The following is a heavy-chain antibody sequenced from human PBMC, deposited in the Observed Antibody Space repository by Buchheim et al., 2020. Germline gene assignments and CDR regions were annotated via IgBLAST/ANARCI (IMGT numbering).Heavy chain of an antibody. J-gene: IGHJ5*02. V-gene: IGHV3-23*01. Sequence: EVRLLESGGGLVQRGGSLGLSCAASGFTFNNCDMAWVRQAPGKGLEWVSLIGGSGGGTYYADSVQGRFTISRDNSMNKLYLQMNSLRAEDAAMYYCAKLTKTGNGRGWFGPWGQGTL. D-gene: IGHD3-10*01. CDR2: IGGSGGGT. CDR3: AKLTKTGNGRGWFGP. CDR1: GFTFNNCD.